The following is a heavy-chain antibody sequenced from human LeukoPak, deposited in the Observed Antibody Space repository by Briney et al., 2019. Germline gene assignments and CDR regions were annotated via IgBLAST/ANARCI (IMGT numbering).Heavy chain of an antibody. Sequence: PGGSLRLSCAASGFTFSTYALHWVRQAPGKGLEFVSGVNSNGGNTYYAISVKGRFTISRDNSKNTLYLQMGSLRPEDMAVYHCARVILTGYYYDSWGQGTLVTVSS. V-gene: IGHV3-64*01. CDR1: GFTFSTYA. CDR2: VNSNGGNT. CDR3: ARVILTGYYYDS. D-gene: IGHD3-9*01. J-gene: IGHJ4*02.